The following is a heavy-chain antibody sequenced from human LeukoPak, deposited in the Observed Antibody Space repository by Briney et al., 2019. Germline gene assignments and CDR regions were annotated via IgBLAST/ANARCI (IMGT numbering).Heavy chain of an antibody. V-gene: IGHV1-3*01. CDR3: ARDLIAGGRCIGY. CDR1: GYTFTSYA. CDR2: INAGNGNT. J-gene: IGHJ4*02. Sequence: GASVKVSCKASGYTFTSYAMHWVRQAPGQRLEWMGWINAGNGNTKYSQKFQGRVTITRDTSASTAYMELSSLRSEDTAVYYCARDLIAGGRCIGYWGQGTLVTVSS. D-gene: IGHD1-26*01.